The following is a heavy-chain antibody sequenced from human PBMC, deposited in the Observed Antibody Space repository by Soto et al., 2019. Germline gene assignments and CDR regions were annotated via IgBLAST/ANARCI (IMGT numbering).Heavy chain of an antibody. D-gene: IGHD6-6*01. V-gene: IGHV4-59*01. CDR1: GGSISSYY. CDR2: IYYSGST. J-gene: IGHJ6*03. Sequence: QVQLQESGPGLVKPSETLSLTCTVSGGSISSYYWSWIRQPPGKGLEWIGYIYYSGSTNYNPSLKSRVTITVDTSKNQLSLKLSSVTAADTAVYYCARKRRGRLVPYYYYYMDVWGKGTTVTVSS. CDR3: ARKRRGRLVPYYYYYMDV.